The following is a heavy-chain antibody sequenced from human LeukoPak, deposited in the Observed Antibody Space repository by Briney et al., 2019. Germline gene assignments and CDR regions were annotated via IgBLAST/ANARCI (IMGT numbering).Heavy chain of an antibody. CDR2: ISAYNGDT. J-gene: IGHJ4*02. D-gene: IGHD2-8*01. Sequence: GASVKVSCTTSGYTFNNFAISWVRQAPGQGLEWMGWISAYNGDTKYAEALQDRVSMTTDASTRTVYMELRTLRSDDTAVYYCARDGLVMMYASIDHWGQGTLVTVSS. CDR1: GYTFNNFA. CDR3: ARDGLVMMYASIDH. V-gene: IGHV1-18*01.